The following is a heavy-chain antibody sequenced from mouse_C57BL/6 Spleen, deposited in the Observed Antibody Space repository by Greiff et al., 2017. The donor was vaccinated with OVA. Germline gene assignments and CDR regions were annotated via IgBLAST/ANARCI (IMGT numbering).Heavy chain of an antibody. V-gene: IGHV6-3*01. CDR2: IRLKSDNYAT. D-gene: IGHD2-10*02. CDR3: TGGLAGYFDY. CDR1: GFTFSNYW. Sequence: EVKLMESGGGLVQPGGSMKLSCVASGFTFSNYWMNWVRQSPEKGLEWVAQIRLKSDNYATHYAESVKGRFTISRDDSKSSVYLQMNNLRAEDTGIYYCTGGLAGYFDYWGQGTTLTVSS. J-gene: IGHJ2*01.